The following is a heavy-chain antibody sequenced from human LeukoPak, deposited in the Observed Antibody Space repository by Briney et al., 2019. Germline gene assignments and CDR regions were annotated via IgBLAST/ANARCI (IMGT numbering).Heavy chain of an antibody. CDR2: ISGSGGST. V-gene: IGHV3-23*01. CDR1: GFTFSNYG. D-gene: IGHD4/OR15-4a*01. CDR3: ARRAGAYSHPYDY. Sequence: GGSLRLSCAASGFTFSNYGMSWVRQAPGKGLEWVSAISGSGGSTHYSDSVKGRFTISRDNSKNTLYLQMNSLRAEDTAVYYCARRAGAYSHPYDYWGQGTLVTVSS. J-gene: IGHJ4*02.